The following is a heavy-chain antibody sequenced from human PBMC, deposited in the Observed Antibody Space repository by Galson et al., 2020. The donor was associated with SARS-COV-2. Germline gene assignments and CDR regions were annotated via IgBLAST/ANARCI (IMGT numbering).Heavy chain of an antibody. D-gene: IGHD2-15*01. CDR1: GFTFSSYW. J-gene: IGHJ4*02. CDR3: ARLTCSGGSCYWSWYYFDY. CDR2: IKQDGSEK. Sequence: GSLRLSCAASGFTFSSYWMSWVRQAPGKGLEWVANIKQDGSEKYYVDSVKGRFTISRDNAKNSLYLQMNSLRAEDTAVYYCARLTCSGGSCYWSWYYFDYWGQGTLVTVSS. V-gene: IGHV3-7*01.